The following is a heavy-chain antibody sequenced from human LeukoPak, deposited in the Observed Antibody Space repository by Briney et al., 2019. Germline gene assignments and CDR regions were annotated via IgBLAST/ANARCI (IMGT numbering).Heavy chain of an antibody. CDR2: INHSGST. V-gene: IGHV4-34*01. CDR1: GFTFSNYA. J-gene: IGHJ4*02. D-gene: IGHD6-13*01. Sequence: GSLRLSCAASGFTFSNYAMSWVRQPPGKGLEWIGEINHSGSTNYNPSLKSRVTISVDTSKNQFSLKLSSVTAADTAMYYCARGRTRGAAAAVDYWGQGTLVTVSS. CDR3: ARGRTRGAAAAVDY.